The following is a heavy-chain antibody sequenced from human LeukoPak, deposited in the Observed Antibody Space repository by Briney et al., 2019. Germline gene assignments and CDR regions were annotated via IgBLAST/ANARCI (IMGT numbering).Heavy chain of an antibody. Sequence: GRSLRLSCAASGFTFDNYGMHWVRQAPGKGLEWVADISSDGATQYYADSVKGRFTISRDNSKNTLNLQMNSLRPGDTAVYYCAKGCLGGGNCFFFRHWGQGTLVTVSS. J-gene: IGHJ1*01. CDR1: GFTFDNYG. D-gene: IGHD2-15*01. V-gene: IGHV3-30*18. CDR2: ISSDGATQ. CDR3: AKGCLGGGNCFFFRH.